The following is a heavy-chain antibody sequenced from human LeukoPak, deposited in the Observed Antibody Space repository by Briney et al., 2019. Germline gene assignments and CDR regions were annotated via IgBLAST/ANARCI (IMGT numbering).Heavy chain of an antibody. CDR1: GFTVSSHY. J-gene: IGHJ4*02. D-gene: IGHD3-3*01. CDR2: IYSGGAI. CDR3: AKDGRFSPAKSGLDY. V-gene: IGHV3-66*01. Sequence: GGSLRLSCAVSGFTVSSHYITWVRQAPGKGLEWVSLIYSGGAIYYADSVRGRFTISRDNSKNTLYLHMNSLRADDTAVYYCAKDGRFSPAKSGLDYWGQGTLVTVSS.